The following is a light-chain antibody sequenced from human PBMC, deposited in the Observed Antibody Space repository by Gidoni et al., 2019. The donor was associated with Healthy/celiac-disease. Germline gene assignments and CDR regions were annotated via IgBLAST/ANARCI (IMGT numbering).Light chain of an antibody. CDR2: LGS. CDR3: MQALQTPPST. CDR1: QSLLHSNGYNY. Sequence: DIVITQSPLSLPVNPGEPASISCRSSQSLLHSNGYNYLDWYLQKPGQSPQLLIYLGSNRASGVPDRFSGSGSGTDFTLKISRVEAEDVGVYYCMQALQTPPSTFGPGTKVEIK. J-gene: IGKJ3*01. V-gene: IGKV2-28*01.